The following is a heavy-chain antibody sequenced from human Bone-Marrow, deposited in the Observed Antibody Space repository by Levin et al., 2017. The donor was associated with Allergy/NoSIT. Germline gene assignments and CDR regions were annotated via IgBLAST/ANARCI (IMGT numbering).Heavy chain of an antibody. V-gene: IGHV4-34*01. D-gene: IGHD1-1*01. CDR3: ARNRTYRHRWFFEV. J-gene: IGHJ2*01. CDR1: GGSFSETY. Sequence: SETLSLTCTVSGGSFSETYWNWIRQSPGKGLEWIGEISHSGFTKYNSSLKSRVTISKDTSKNQFSLKMNSVTAADTAVYFCARNRTYRHRWFFEVWGRGTLVTVSS. CDR2: ISHSGFT.